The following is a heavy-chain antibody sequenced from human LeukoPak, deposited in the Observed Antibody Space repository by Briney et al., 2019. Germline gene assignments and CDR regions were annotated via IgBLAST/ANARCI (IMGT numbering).Heavy chain of an antibody. D-gene: IGHD6-25*01. V-gene: IGHV3-7*01. J-gene: IGHJ4*02. CDR2: IKPDGSEK. Sequence: GGSLRLSCPASGFTFSNSWMAWVRQAPGKGLEWVANIKPDGSEKYYVDSVKGRFTISKDNAKNSLYLQMNSLRVEDTAMYYCARSPAGLDYWGQGTLVTVSS. CDR3: ARSPAGLDY. CDR1: GFTFSNSW.